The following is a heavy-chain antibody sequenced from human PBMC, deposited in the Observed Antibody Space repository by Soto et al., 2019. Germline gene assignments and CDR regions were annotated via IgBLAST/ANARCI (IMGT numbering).Heavy chain of an antibody. CDR1: GYTLTELS. CDR3: ATTSSNFDWFDP. CDR2: FDPEDGET. Sequence: ASVKVSCKVSGYTLTELSMHWVRQAPGKGLEWMGGFDPEDGETIYAQMFQGRVTMTEDTSTDTAYMELSSLRSEDTAVYYCATTSSNFDWFDPWGQGTLVTVSS. D-gene: IGHD4-4*01. J-gene: IGHJ5*02. V-gene: IGHV1-24*01.